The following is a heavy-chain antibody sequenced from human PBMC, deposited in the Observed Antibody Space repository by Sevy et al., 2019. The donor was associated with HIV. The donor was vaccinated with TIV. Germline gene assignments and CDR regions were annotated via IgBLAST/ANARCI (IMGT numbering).Heavy chain of an antibody. CDR3: ASGDYFGSGISNYYYYGMDV. J-gene: IGHJ6*01. CDR2: TYDRSKWDN. CDR1: GDSVSSNSAA. D-gene: IGHD3-10*01. Sequence: SQTLSLTCAISGDSVSSNSAAWNWIRQSPSRGLEWLGRTYDRSKWDNDYAVSVKSRITINPDTSKNQFSLQLNSVTPEDTAVYYCASGDYFGSGISNYYYYGMDVWGQGTTVTVSS. V-gene: IGHV6-1*01.